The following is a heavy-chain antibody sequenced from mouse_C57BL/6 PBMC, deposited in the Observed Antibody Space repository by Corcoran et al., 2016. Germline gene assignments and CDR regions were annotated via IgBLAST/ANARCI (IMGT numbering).Heavy chain of an antibody. V-gene: IGHV1-76*01. CDR1: GYTFTDYY. Sequence: QVQLKQSGAELVRPGASVKLSCKASGYTFTDYYINWVKQRPGQGLEWIARIYPGSGNTYYNEKFKGKATLTAEKSSSTAYMQLSSLTSEDSAVYFCARWGYYMDYWGQGTSVTVSS. CDR2: IYPGSGNT. D-gene: IGHD2-3*01. J-gene: IGHJ4*01. CDR3: ARWGYYMDY.